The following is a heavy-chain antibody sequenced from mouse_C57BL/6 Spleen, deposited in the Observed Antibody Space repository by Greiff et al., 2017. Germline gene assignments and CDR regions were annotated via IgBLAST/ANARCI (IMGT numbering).Heavy chain of an antibody. D-gene: IGHD1-1*01. Sequence: VQLQQSGAELARPGASVKMSCKASGYTFTSYTMHWVKQRPGQGLEWIGYINPSSGYTKYNQKFKDKATLTADKSSSTAYMQLSSLTSEDSAVYYCARGDYGSSLYYFDYWGQGTTLTVSS. CDR3: ARGDYGSSLYYFDY. J-gene: IGHJ2*01. CDR2: INPSSGYT. V-gene: IGHV1-4*01. CDR1: GYTFTSYT.